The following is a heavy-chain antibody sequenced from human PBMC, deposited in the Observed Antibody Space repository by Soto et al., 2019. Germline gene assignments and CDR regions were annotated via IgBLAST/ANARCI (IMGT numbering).Heavy chain of an antibody. J-gene: IGHJ4*02. D-gene: IGHD6-6*01. CDR2: IYFRGNT. Sequence: PSETLSLTCSVSGDSINSDKYYWGWIRQPPGKGLEWIGSIYFRGNTYYNPSRQTRVTISLDKSRSQFSLKLNSVTAADSAVYFCARLEGLATSSYYFDFWGQGALVTVSS. V-gene: IGHV4-39*01. CDR1: GDSINSDKYY. CDR3: ARLEGLATSSYYFDF.